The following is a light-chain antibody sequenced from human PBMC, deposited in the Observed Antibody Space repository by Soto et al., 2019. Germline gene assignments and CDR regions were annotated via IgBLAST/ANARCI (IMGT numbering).Light chain of an antibody. V-gene: IGKV1-5*01. CDR2: DAS. J-gene: IGKJ1*01. CDR3: QQYNNYFWT. Sequence: IQMTHSPSTLSASVVYIVASTGLASQSISSWLAWYQQKPGKAPKLLIYDASSLESGVPSRFSGSGSGTTFTLTIRSLQPDDFATYYCQQYNNYFWTFGQGTKVDTK. CDR1: QSISSW.